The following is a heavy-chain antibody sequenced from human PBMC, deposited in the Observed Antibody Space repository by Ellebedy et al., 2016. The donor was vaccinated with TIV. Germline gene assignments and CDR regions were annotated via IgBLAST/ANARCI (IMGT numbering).Heavy chain of an antibody. CDR1: GFTFSSYW. CDR3: VRLGADGRITWAAIDY. J-gene: IGHJ4*02. V-gene: IGHV3-74*01. Sequence: GESLKISXAASGFTFSSYWMHWVRQAPGKGLVWVSRINSDGSSTSYADSVKGRFTISRDNAKNSLYLQMNSLRAEDTALYYCVRLGADGRITWAAIDYWGQGTLVTVSS. CDR2: INSDGSST. D-gene: IGHD3-10*01.